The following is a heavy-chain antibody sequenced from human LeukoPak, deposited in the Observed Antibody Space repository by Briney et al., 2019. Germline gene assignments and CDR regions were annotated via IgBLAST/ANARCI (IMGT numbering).Heavy chain of an antibody. D-gene: IGHD3-22*01. V-gene: IGHV3-23*01. CDR1: GFTFSSYA. CDR3: AKGMSGYYDSSGYLIYFDY. Sequence: PGGSLRLSCAASGFTFSSYAMSWVRQAPGKGLEWVSAISGSGGSTYYADSVKGRFTISRDNSKNTLYLQMNSLRAEDTAVYYCAKGMSGYYDSSGYLIYFDYWGPGTLVTVSS. J-gene: IGHJ4*02. CDR2: ISGSGGST.